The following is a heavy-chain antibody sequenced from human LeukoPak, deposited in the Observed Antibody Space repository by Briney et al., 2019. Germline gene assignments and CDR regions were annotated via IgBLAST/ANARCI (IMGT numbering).Heavy chain of an antibody. J-gene: IGHJ6*02. CDR1: GFTFSSYD. V-gene: IGHV3-13*01. CDR3: TRGYCSASSCSDYYYYYGMDV. D-gene: IGHD2-2*01. Sequence: GGSLRLSCAASGFTFSSYDMHWVRQATGKGLEWVSAIGTAGDTYYPGSVKGRFTISREDAKSSFYLQMNSLRAEDTAVYYCTRGYCSASSCSDYYYYYGMDVWGQGTTVTVSS. CDR2: IGTAGDT.